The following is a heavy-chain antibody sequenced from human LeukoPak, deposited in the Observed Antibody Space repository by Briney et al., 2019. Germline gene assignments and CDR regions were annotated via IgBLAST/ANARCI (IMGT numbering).Heavy chain of an antibody. Sequence: GGSLRLSCAASGFTVSNNYMTWVRQGPGKGLEWVSIIYSGSNTYYADSVKGRFTISRDNPKNMVYLQMESMRAEDTAVYYCARSDSGAFDIWGQGTMVTVSS. CDR2: IYSGSNT. D-gene: IGHD4-17*01. CDR1: GFTVSNNY. V-gene: IGHV3-53*01. J-gene: IGHJ3*02. CDR3: ARSDSGAFDI.